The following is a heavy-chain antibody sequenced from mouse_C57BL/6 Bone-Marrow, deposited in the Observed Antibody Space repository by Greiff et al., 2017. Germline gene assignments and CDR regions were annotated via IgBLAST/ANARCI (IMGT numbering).Heavy chain of an antibody. CDR2: IYPRDGST. J-gene: IGHJ3*01. D-gene: IGHD1-1*01. CDR1: GYTFTSYY. Sequence: VQLVESGPELVKPGASVKFSCKASGYTFTSYYINWVKQRPGQGLEWIGWIYPRDGSTNYNEKFKGKATLTVDTSSSTAYMPLHSLTSEDSSVYFCANGYYGSSSAWFAYWGQGTLVTVSA. CDR3: ANGYYGSSSAWFAY. V-gene: IGHV1-85*01.